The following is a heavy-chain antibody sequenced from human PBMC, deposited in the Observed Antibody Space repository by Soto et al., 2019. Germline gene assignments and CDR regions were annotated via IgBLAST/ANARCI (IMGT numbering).Heavy chain of an antibody. D-gene: IGHD1-26*01. J-gene: IGHJ4*02. CDR1: GFTFSNYH. CDR2: ISSSSDIT. Sequence: EVQLVESGGGLVQPGGSLRLSCAASGFTFSNYHMNWVRKAPGKGPEWVSYISSSSDITYYADSVKGRFTISRDNAKNSLYLQMNSLRDEDTAVYYCARRSSPQILEDTRYFDYWGQGTLVTVSS. V-gene: IGHV3-48*02. CDR3: ARRSSPQILEDTRYFDY.